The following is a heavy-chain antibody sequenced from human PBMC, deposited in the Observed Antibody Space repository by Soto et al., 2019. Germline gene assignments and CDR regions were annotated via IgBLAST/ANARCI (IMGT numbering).Heavy chain of an antibody. CDR2: IYYSGST. CDR1: GGSISSGDYY. D-gene: IGHD2-2*01. CDR3: ARTKTSRTSFHVDY. J-gene: IGHJ4*02. Sequence: QVQLQESGPGLVKPSQTLSLTCTVSGGSISSGDYYWTWIRQHPGKGLEWIGYIYYSGSTKHNPSLKKRITISVETSKNQFSLKLNSVTAADTAVYYCARTKTSRTSFHVDYWGQGTQVTVSS. V-gene: IGHV4-31*03.